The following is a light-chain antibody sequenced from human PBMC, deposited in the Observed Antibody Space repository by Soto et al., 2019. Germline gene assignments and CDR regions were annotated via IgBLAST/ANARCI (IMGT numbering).Light chain of an antibody. CDR3: GTWDSSLSADV. J-gene: IGLJ3*02. Sequence: QSVLTQPPSVSAAPGQKVTISCSGSISNIGNNYVSWYQHLPGTGPKVVIFDNNERPSGTPDRFSGSKSGTSATLVITGLQTGDEADYYCGTWDSSLSADVFGGGTKVTVL. CDR2: DNN. CDR1: ISNIGNNY. V-gene: IGLV1-51*01.